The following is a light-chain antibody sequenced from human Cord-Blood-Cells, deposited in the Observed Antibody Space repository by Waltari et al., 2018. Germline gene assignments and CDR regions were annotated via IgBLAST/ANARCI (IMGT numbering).Light chain of an antibody. V-gene: IGKV1-27*01. CDR3: QKYNSATRT. J-gene: IGKJ1*01. CDR1: QGISNY. CDR2: AAS. Sequence: DLQMTQAPSSLSASVGDRVPITCRASQGISNYLAWYQQKPGKVPKLLIYAASTLQSGVPSRFSGSRSGTDVTLTTSSRQPEDVATYYCQKYNSATRTFGQGTKVEIK.